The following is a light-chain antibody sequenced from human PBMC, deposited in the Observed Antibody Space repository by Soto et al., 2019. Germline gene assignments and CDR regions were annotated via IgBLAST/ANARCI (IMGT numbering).Light chain of an antibody. CDR3: SSHRSDITVV. CDR2: EVS. Sequence: QSALTQPGSVSGSPGQSITISCTGTSSDVGGYDYVSWYQHHPGKAPKLLIFEVSNRPSGVSNRFSGSKSGNTASLTISGLQAEDDADYYCSSHRSDITVVFGGGTKLTVL. CDR1: SSDVGGYDY. V-gene: IGLV2-14*01. J-gene: IGLJ2*01.